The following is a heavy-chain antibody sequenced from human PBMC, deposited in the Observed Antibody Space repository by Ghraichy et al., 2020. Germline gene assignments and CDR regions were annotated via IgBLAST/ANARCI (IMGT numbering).Heavy chain of an antibody. CDR1: GYTFTDYY. J-gene: IGHJ4*02. CDR2: MNPSGGTT. D-gene: IGHD6-19*01. CDR3: ARDLYTIAWYFARARSYFDY. Sequence: ASVKVSCKAFGYTFTDYYIHWVRQAPGQGLEWMGIMNPSGGTTSYAQKFQGRLTMTRDTSTSTVYIELSSLRSEDTAVYYCARDLYTIAWYFARARSYFDYWGQGTLVTVSS. V-gene: IGHV1-46*01.